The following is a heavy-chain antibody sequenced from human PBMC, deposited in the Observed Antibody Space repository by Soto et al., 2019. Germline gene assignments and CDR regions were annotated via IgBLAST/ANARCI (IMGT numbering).Heavy chain of an antibody. Sequence: NFSRSGPTLVKPTQTLTLTCTFSGFSLSTSGVGVGWIRQPPGKALEWLALIYWDDDKRYSPSLKSRLTITKDTSKNQVVLTMTNMDPVDTATYYCAHRLRDCSGGSCYSVEDYFDYWGQGTLVTVSS. V-gene: IGHV2-5*02. CDR1: GFSLSTSGVG. J-gene: IGHJ4*02. D-gene: IGHD2-15*01. CDR2: IYWDDDK. CDR3: AHRLRDCSGGSCYSVEDYFDY.